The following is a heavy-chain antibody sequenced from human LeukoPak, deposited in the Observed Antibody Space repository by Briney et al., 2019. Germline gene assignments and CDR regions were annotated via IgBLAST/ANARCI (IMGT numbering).Heavy chain of an antibody. V-gene: IGHV3-30*18. CDR3: AKDKGERQKTGPHYYYYYGMDV. J-gene: IGHJ6*02. Sequence: GGSLRLSCAASGFTFSSYGMHWVRQAPGKGLEWVAVISYDGSNKYYADSVKGRFTISRDNSKNTLYLQMNSLRAEDTAVYYCAKDKGERQKTGPHYYYYYGMDVWGQGTTVTVSS. CDR1: GFTFSSYG. D-gene: IGHD1-14*01. CDR2: ISYDGSNK.